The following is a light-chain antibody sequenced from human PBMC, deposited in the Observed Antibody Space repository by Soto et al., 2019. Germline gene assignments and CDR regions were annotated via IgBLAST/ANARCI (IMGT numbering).Light chain of an antibody. CDR3: QQYGSSPLT. CDR1: HSVSSNY. Sequence: PGDRATLPRVASHSVSSNYLAEYQQKPGQAPRLLIYGASSRATGIPDRFSGSGSGTDFTLTISRLEPEDFAVYYCQQYGSSPLTFGPGTKVDI. J-gene: IGKJ3*01. CDR2: GAS. V-gene: IGKV3-20*01.